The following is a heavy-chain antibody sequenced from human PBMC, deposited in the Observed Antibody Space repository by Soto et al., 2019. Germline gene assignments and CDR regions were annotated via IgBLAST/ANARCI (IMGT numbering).Heavy chain of an antibody. CDR2: IKQEGSEK. D-gene: IGHD3-3*01. Sequence: EVQLVESGGGLVQPGGSLRLSCAASGFTFSSYWMSWVRQAPGKGLEWVANIKQEGSEKYYVDSVKGRFTISRDNAKNSLYLQMNNLRAEDTAVYYCARDFYDSNFDYWGQGTLVTVSS. J-gene: IGHJ4*02. CDR3: ARDFYDSNFDY. V-gene: IGHV3-7*03. CDR1: GFTFSSYW.